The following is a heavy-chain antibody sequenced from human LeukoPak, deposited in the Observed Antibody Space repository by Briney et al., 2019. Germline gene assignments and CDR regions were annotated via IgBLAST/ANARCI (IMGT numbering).Heavy chain of an antibody. CDR3: ARDNYDYGDYGSYYSMDV. J-gene: IGHJ6*02. Sequence: GGSLRLSCAASGFTFSSYSMNWVRQAPGKGLEWVSSISSSSSYIYYAESVKGRFTISRDNAKNSLYLQMNSLRAEDTAVYYCARDNYDYGDYGSYYSMDVWGQGTTVTVSS. CDR2: ISSSSSYI. CDR1: GFTFSSYS. D-gene: IGHD4-17*01. V-gene: IGHV3-21*01.